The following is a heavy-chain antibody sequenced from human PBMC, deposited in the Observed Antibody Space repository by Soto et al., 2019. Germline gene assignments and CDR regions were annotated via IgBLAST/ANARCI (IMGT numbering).Heavy chain of an antibody. Sequence: QVTLKESGPVLVKPTETLTLTCTVSGFSLSNARMGVSWIRQPPGKALEWLAHIFSNDEKSYSTSLKSRLTISTDTSKIQVVLTMTNMDPVDTATYYCARVYYLWVSYRYPFDYWGQGTLVTVSS. CDR3: ARVYYLWVSYRYPFDY. V-gene: IGHV2-26*01. J-gene: IGHJ4*02. D-gene: IGHD3-16*02. CDR2: IFSNDEK. CDR1: GFSLSNARMG.